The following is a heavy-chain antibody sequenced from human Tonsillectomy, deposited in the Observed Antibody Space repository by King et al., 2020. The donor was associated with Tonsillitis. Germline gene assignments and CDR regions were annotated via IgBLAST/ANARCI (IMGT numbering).Heavy chain of an antibody. CDR1: GYTFTGYF. Sequence: VQLVESGTEVTNHGASVKVSCKASGYTFTGYFIHWVRQAPGQGLEWMGWINPKSGGTKYAQKFQGRVTMTRDTSISAAYMELSRLESDDTAVYYCARLTAKGYWGQGTLVTVSS. D-gene: IGHD4/OR15-4a*01. CDR3: ARLTAKGY. J-gene: IGHJ4*02. V-gene: IGHV1-2*02. CDR2: INPKSGGT.